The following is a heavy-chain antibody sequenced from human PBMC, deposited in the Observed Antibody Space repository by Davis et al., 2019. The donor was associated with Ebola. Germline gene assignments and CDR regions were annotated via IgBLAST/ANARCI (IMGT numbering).Heavy chain of an antibody. CDR3: ARVVGEMATITQRIGWFDP. J-gene: IGHJ5*02. V-gene: IGHV3-11*01. D-gene: IGHD5-24*01. CDR2: ISSSGSTI. CDR1: GFTFSDYY. Sequence: PGGSLRLSCAASGFTFSDYYMSWIRQAPGKGLEWVSYISSSGSTIYYADSVKGRFTISRDNPKNSLYLQMNSLRAEDTAVYYCARVVGEMATITQRIGWFDPWGQGTLVTVSS.